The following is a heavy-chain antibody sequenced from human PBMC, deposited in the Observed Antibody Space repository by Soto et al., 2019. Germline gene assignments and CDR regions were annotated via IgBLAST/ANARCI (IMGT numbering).Heavy chain of an antibody. CDR2: ISSSSSTI. Sequence: HPGGSLRLSCAASGFTFSSYSMNWVRQAPGKGLEWVSYISSSSSTIYYADSVKGRFTISRDNAKNSLYLQMNSLRDEDTAVYYCARVVPGYSYDRTYYYYGMDVWGQGPTVTVSS. CDR1: GFTFSSYS. J-gene: IGHJ6*02. D-gene: IGHD5-18*01. V-gene: IGHV3-48*02. CDR3: ARVVPGYSYDRTYYYYGMDV.